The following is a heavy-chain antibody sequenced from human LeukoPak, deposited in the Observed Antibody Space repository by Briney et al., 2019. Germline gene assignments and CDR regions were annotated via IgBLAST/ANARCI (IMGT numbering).Heavy chain of an antibody. Sequence: SETLSLNCAVDGGSFRGFYWSCIRQPPGHGLQWIGEINHSGSTNYNPSLKSRVTISVDTSKNQFSLKLSSVTAADTAVYYCARRTAGYSSSWYNYWGQGTLVTVSS. CDR1: GGSFRGFY. D-gene: IGHD6-13*01. J-gene: IGHJ4*02. CDR3: ARRTAGYSSSWYNY. CDR2: INHSGST. V-gene: IGHV4-34*01.